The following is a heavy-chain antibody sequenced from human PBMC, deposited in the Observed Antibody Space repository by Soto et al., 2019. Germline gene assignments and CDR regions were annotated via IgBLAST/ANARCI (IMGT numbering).Heavy chain of an antibody. V-gene: IGHV3-21*01. J-gene: IGHJ4*02. D-gene: IGHD6-6*01. CDR1: GFTFRTYN. Sequence: EVELVESGGGLVKPGESLKLSCAASGFTFRTYNMIWVRQAPGKGLEWLASVSSGSSNIYYAASVKGRFTISRDNAQNTLFLQMNSLRAEDTAVYYCARQYPSSSRHFDHWGQGNLVTVSA. CDR3: ARQYPSSSRHFDH. CDR2: VSSGSSNI.